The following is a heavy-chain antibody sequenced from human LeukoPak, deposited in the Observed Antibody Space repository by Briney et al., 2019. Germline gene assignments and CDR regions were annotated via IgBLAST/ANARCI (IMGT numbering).Heavy chain of an antibody. CDR1: GGSFSGYY. V-gene: IGHV4-34*01. Sequence: PSETLSLTCAVYGGSFSGYYWSWIRQPPGKGLEWTGEINHSGSTNYNPSLKSRVTISVDTSKNQFSLKLSSVTAADTAVYYCARGLYRAAAGLYYYYYMDVWGKGTTVTVSS. D-gene: IGHD6-13*01. CDR2: INHSGST. CDR3: ARGLYRAAAGLYYYYYMDV. J-gene: IGHJ6*03.